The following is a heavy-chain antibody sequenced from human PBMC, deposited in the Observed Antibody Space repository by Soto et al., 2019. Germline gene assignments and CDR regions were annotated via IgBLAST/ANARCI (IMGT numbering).Heavy chain of an antibody. Sequence: QLQLQESGPGLVKPSEALSLTCTVSGGSISSSSYYCGWIRQPPGKGLEWIGRIYYSGSTYYTPSLERRFTISLATSENRSSLKLSSVTAADTAVYYCARHGIASAATWFDPWGLGTLVTVSS. J-gene: IGHJ5*02. CDR1: GGSISSSSYY. V-gene: IGHV4-39*01. D-gene: IGHD6-13*01. CDR2: IYYSGST. CDR3: ARHGIASAATWFDP.